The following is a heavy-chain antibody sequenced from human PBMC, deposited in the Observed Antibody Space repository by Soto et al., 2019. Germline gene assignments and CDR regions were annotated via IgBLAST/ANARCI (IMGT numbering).Heavy chain of an antibody. Sequence: GASVKVSCKASGYTFTSYYMHWVRQAPGQGLEWMGIINPSGGSTSYAQKFQGRVTMTRDTSTSTVYMELSSLRSEDTAVYYCAREASGYSGYDPYYFDYWGQGTLVTVSS. CDR1: GYTFTSYY. CDR3: AREASGYSGYDPYYFDY. V-gene: IGHV1-46*03. J-gene: IGHJ4*02. CDR2: INPSGGST. D-gene: IGHD5-12*01.